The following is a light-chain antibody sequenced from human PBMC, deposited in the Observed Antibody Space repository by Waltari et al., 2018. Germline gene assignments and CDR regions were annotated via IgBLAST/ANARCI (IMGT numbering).Light chain of an antibody. CDR1: QDISSY. J-gene: IGKJ3*01. V-gene: IGKV1-8*01. Sequence: AIRITQSPSSLSASAGDKVTISCRASQDISSYLAWYQQEPGKAPKLLIYDASTLQRGVPSRFSGSGSGTDFTLTINCLQSEDFATYYCQQYYDYPLTFGPGTKVDIK. CDR3: QQYYDYPLT. CDR2: DAS.